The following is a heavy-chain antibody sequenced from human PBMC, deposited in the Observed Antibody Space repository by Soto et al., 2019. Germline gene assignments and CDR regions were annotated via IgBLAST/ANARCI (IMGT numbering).Heavy chain of an antibody. J-gene: IGHJ2*01. CDR2: INPSGDRT. CDR1: GFSFSDYF. D-gene: IGHD3-3*01. CDR3: VRGFEAMASTVYWYFDL. V-gene: IGHV1-46*01. Sequence: ASVKVSCKASGFSFSDYFMHWVRQAPGQGLEWMGIINPSGDRTDYAQKFQGRVTITRDTSTSTVYMDLSSLRYEDTAVYYCVRGFEAMASTVYWYFDLWGRGTLVTVSS.